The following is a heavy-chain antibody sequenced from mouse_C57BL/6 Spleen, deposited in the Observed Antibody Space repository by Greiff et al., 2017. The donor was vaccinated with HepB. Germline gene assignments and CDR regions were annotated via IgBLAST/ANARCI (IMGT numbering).Heavy chain of an antibody. V-gene: IGHV1-18*01. CDR3: ARGLWSYAMDY. D-gene: IGHD1-1*02. CDR2: INPNNGGT. Sequence: VQLKESGPELVKPGASVKIPCKASGYTFTDYNMDWVKQSHGKSLEWIGDINPNNGGTIYNQKFKGKATLTVDKSSSTAYMELRSLTSEDTAVYYCARGLWSYAMDYWGQGTSVTVSS. CDR1: GYTFTDYN. J-gene: IGHJ4*01.